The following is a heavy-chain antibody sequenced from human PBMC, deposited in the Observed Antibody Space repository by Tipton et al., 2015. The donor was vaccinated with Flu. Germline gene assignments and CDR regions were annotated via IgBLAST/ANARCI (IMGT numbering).Heavy chain of an antibody. CDR2: ISYNGSP. V-gene: IGHV4-59*01. CDR1: GASISDFC. D-gene: IGHD4/OR15-4a*01. Sequence: LVQSSETLSLTCSVSGASISDFCWSWIRQPPGKGLEWIAYISYNGSPNFHPSLKSRVAISVNTSKNDFSLSLTSVTGADTAVYYCAKDDCGAGPFYNGMDVWGQGTTVTVSS. CDR3: AKDDCGAGPFYNGMDV. J-gene: IGHJ6*02.